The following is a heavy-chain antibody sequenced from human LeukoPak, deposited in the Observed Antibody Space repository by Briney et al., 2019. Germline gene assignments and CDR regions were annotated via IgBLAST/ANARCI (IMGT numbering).Heavy chain of an antibody. V-gene: IGHV4-59*01. CDR2: IFYSGST. J-gene: IGHJ4*02. CDR3: ARGSPLMAGIYNFDY. Sequence: PSETLSLTCSVSGDPISNYYWNWIRQPPGKGLEWIGQIFYSGSTTYNPSLKSPVTISVDTSKNQFSLKVRSVTAADTAVYYCARGSPLMAGIYNFDYWGQGRLVTVSS. D-gene: IGHD6-19*01. CDR1: GDPISNYY.